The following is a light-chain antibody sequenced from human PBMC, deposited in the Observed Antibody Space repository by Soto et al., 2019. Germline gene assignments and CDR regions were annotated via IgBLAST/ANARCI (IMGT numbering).Light chain of an antibody. CDR2: GAS. V-gene: IGKV1-27*01. CDR1: QAINTY. Sequence: DIQMTQSPSSLSASIGDRVTITCRASQAINTYLGWYQHKPGRVPNVLIYGASTLRSGVPSRFSGSGSGTDFTLTISNLQFEDVATYYCQKYDSAPFTFGPGTRVDIK. CDR3: QKYDSAPFT. J-gene: IGKJ3*01.